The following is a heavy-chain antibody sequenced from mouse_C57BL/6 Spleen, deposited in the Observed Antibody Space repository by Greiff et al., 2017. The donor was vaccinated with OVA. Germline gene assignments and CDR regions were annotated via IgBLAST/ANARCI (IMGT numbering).Heavy chain of an antibody. CDR1: GYAFSSYW. D-gene: IGHD1-1*01. CDR3: ARERVTTVVATGYFDY. Sequence: VKLMESGAELVKPGASVKISCKASGYAFSSYWMNWVKQRPGKGLEWIGQIYPGDGDTNYNGKFKGKATLTADKSYSTAYMPLSSLTYEDSAVYFWARERVTTVVATGYFDYWGQGTTLTVSS. V-gene: IGHV1-80*01. CDR2: IYPGDGDT. J-gene: IGHJ2*01.